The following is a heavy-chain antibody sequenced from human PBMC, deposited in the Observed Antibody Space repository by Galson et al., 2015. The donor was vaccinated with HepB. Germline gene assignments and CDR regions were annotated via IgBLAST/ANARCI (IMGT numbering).Heavy chain of an antibody. V-gene: IGHV1-69*13. D-gene: IGHD4-17*01. CDR3: ARAYGDYGDMDV. J-gene: IGHJ6*02. CDR1: GGTFSSYA. CDR2: IIPIFGTA. Sequence: SVKVSCKASGGTFSSYAISWVRQAPGQGLEWMGGIIPIFGTANYAQKFQGRVTITADESTSTAYMELSSLRSEDTAVYYCARAYGDYGDMDVWGQGTTVTVSS.